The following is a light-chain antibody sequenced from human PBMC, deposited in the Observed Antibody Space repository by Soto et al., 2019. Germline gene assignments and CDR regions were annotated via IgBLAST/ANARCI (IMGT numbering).Light chain of an antibody. CDR3: QQRSKWPIT. CDR1: QSVSSY. CDR2: DVS. J-gene: IGKJ5*01. Sequence: EIVLTQSPATVSLSPGESATLSCRASQSVSSYLGWYQQKPGQPPRLVIYDVSNRATGIPARFSGRGSGTDFTLTISSLQPEDLAVYYCQQRSKWPITFGQGTRLEIK. V-gene: IGKV3-11*01.